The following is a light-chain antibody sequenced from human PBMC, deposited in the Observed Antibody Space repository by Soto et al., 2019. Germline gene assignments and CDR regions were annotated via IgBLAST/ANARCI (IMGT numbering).Light chain of an antibody. CDR3: SSFTSSSPVV. J-gene: IGLJ2*01. Sequence: QSALTQPASVSGSPGQSITISCNGTSSDVGGYNYVSWYQQHPGKAPKLMIYDVSNRPSGVSNRFSGSKSGNTASLTISGLQAEXEADYYCSSFTSSSPVVFGGGTKVTVL. CDR2: DVS. CDR1: SSDVGGYNY. V-gene: IGLV2-14*01.